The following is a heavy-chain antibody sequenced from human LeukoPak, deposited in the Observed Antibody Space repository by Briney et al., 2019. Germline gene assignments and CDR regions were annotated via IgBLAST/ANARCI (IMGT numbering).Heavy chain of an antibody. J-gene: IGHJ4*02. CDR3: ATDGVKVGPTAFAF. CDR2: ISSSSSYI. D-gene: IGHD1-26*01. V-gene: IGHV3-21*01. CDR1: GFTFSSYS. Sequence: GGSLRLSCAASGFTFSSYSMNWVRQAPGKGLEWVSSISSSSSYIYYADSVKGRFTISRDNAKNSLYLQMHSLRAEDTAVYYCATDGVKVGPTAFAFWGQGTLVTVSS.